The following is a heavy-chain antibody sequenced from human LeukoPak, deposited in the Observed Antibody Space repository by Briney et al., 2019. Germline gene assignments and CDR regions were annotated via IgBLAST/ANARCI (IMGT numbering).Heavy chain of an antibody. J-gene: IGHJ4*02. Sequence: GGSLRLSCLVSGFTFSINAMHWVRQAPGKGLEWVAVISHDGSNENYADSVKGRFTISRDNTKNTLYLQLNSLRAEDTAVYYCARGRPYYYDSSGYSYYFDYWGQGTLVTVSS. CDR2: ISHDGSNE. V-gene: IGHV3-30*04. CDR1: GFTFSINA. D-gene: IGHD3-22*01. CDR3: ARGRPYYYDSSGYSYYFDY.